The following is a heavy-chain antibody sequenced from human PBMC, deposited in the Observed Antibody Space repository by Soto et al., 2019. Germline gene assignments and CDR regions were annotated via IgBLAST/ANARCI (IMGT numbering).Heavy chain of an antibody. Sequence: QVQLQESGPGLVKPSETLSLTCTVSGGSVSSGSYYWSWIRQPPGKGLEWIGYIYSSGSTSYNPSLKSRVTISVDTSKNQFSLELSSVTAADTAVYYCAGDGDGYNYWGQGTLVTISS. CDR1: GGSVSSGSYY. CDR3: AGDGDGYNY. CDR2: IYSSGST. J-gene: IGHJ4*02. D-gene: IGHD5-12*01. V-gene: IGHV4-61*01.